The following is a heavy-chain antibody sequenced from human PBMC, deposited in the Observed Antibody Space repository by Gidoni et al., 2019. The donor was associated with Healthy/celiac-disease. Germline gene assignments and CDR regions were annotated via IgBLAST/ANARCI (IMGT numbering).Heavy chain of an antibody. CDR2: IYTSGST. V-gene: IGHV4-61*02. CDR3: ARDGGNSFFPPRGRWFDP. D-gene: IGHD2-21*02. CDR1: GGSISSGSYY. Sequence: QVQLQESGPGLVKPSQTLSLTCTVSGGSISSGSYYWSWIRQPAGKGLEWIGRIYTSGSTNYNPSLKSRVTISVDTSKNQFSLKLSSVTAADTAVYYCARDGGNSFFPPRGRWFDPWGQGTLVTVSS. J-gene: IGHJ5*02.